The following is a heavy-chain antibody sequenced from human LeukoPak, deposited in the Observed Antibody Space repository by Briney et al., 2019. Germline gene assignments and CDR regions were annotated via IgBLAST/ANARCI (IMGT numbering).Heavy chain of an antibody. Sequence: GGSLRLSCAASGFTFTIYAMTWVRQAPGKGLEWVSAISGSGDSTYYADSVKGRFTTSRDNSKDTLYLRMNNLRAEDTAVYYCAKDRGYWGQGTLVTVSS. CDR3: AKDRGY. V-gene: IGHV3-23*01. CDR2: ISGSGDST. J-gene: IGHJ4*02. CDR1: GFTFTIYA.